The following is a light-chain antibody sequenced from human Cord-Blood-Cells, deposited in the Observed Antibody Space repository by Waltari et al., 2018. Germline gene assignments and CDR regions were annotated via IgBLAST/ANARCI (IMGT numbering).Light chain of an antibody. J-gene: IGLJ3*02. V-gene: IGLV2-8*01. CDR3: SSYAGSNNLGV. Sequence: QSALTQPPSASGSPGQSVTISCTGTSSDVGGYNYVSWYQQHPGKAPKLMIYEVSKRPSGVPHRFSGSKSANTASLTVSGLQAEDEADYYCSSYAGSNNLGVFGGGTKLTVL. CDR1: SSDVGGYNY. CDR2: EVS.